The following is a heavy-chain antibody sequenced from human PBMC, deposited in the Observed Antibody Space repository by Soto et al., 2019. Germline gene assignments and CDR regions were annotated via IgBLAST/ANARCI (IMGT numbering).Heavy chain of an antibody. Sequence: SETLSLTCTVSGGSISSYYWSWIRQPPGKGLEWIGYIYYSGSTNYNPSLKSRVTISVDTSKNQFSLKLSSVTAADTAVYYCARAPLKGSGSYSRFDPWGQGTLVPVSS. CDR2: IYYSGST. J-gene: IGHJ5*02. CDR1: GGSISSYY. CDR3: ARAPLKGSGSYSRFDP. D-gene: IGHD3-10*01. V-gene: IGHV4-59*08.